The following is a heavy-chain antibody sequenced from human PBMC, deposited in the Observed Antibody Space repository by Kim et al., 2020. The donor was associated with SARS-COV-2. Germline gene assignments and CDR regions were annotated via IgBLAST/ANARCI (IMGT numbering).Heavy chain of an antibody. D-gene: IGHD6-13*01. CDR3: GSWPSPGHGSIWYGYYC. V-gene: IGHV3-33*05. CDR1: GFTFSTYG. J-gene: IGHJ6*01. Sequence: GGSLRLSCAASGFTFSTYGMNWVRQAPGKGLEWVAVISYDGSNKNYADSVKGRFTISRDNSKNTLYLQMNSLKAEDTAVYYCGSWPSPGHGSIWYGYYC. CDR2: ISYDGSNK.